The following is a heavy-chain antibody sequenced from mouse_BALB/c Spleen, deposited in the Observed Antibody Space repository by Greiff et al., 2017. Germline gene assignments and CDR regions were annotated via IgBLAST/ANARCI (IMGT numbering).Heavy chain of an antibody. CDR3: ARGITTVVATNY. D-gene: IGHD1-1*01. J-gene: IGHJ2*01. CDR1: GFNIKDYY. CDR2: IDPENGDT. V-gene: IGHV14-4*02. Sequence: VQLQQSGAELVRSGASVKLSCTASGFNIKDYYMHWVKQRPEQGLEWIGWIDPENGDTEYAPKFQGKATMTADTSSNTAYLQLSSLTSEDTAVYYCARGITTVVATNYWGQGTTLTVSS.